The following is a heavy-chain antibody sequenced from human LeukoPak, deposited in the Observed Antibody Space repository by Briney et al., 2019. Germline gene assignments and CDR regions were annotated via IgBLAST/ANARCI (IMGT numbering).Heavy chain of an antibody. CDR3: ARRYCSGGRCQTY. Sequence: SETLSLTCTVSGGPISSGDFSWSWTRQPPGKGLEWIGYVYYIGNTYYNPSLKSRVTLSVDTSKTQFSLKLTSVTAADTAVYYCARRYCSGGRCQTYWGQGTLVTVSS. CDR1: GGPISSGDFS. V-gene: IGHV4-30-4*08. D-gene: IGHD2-15*01. J-gene: IGHJ4*02. CDR2: VYYIGNT.